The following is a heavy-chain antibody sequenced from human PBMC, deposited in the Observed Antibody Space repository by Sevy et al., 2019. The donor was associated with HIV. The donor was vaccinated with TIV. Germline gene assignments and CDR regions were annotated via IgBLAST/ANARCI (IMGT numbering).Heavy chain of an antibody. V-gene: IGHV3-23*01. J-gene: IGHJ3*02. CDR3: AESVLRFLEWSPNDAFDI. CDR2: ISGSGGST. Sequence: GGSLRLSCAASGFTFSNYAMSWVRQAPGKGLEWVSAISGSGGSTYYADSVKGRFTISRDNTKNTLYLQMNSLRAEDTAVYYCAESVLRFLEWSPNDAFDIWGQGTMVTVSS. D-gene: IGHD3-3*01. CDR1: GFTFSNYA.